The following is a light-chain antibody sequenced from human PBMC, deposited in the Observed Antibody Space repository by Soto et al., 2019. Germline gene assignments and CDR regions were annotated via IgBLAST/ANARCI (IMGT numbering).Light chain of an antibody. CDR2: DAS. Sequence: EIVLTQSPATLSLSPGERATLSCRASQSVSIYLAWYQQKPGQAPRLPIYDASNRATGIPARFSGSGSGTDFTLTISSLEPGDFAVYYCQQRSNWPGTFGQGTKLEIK. J-gene: IGKJ2*02. CDR3: QQRSNWPGT. V-gene: IGKV3-11*01. CDR1: QSVSIY.